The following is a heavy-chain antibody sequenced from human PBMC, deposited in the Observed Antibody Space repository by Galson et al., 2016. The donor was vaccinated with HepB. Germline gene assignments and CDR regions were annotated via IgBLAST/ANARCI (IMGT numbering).Heavy chain of an antibody. CDR2: ISSDRNTI. J-gene: IGHJ1*01. Sequence: SLRLSCAASGFTVATYGMTWVRQAPRKAPEWITYISSDRNTIYYADSVRGRFTISRDDANNSLFLQMNSLRDEDSAVYYCTRLSSAWSDDHWGQGTLVTVSS. CDR3: TRLSSAWSDDH. CDR1: GFTVATYG. D-gene: IGHD6-19*01. V-gene: IGHV3-48*02.